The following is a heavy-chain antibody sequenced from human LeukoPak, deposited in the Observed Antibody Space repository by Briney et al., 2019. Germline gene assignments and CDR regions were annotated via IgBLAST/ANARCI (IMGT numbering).Heavy chain of an antibody. CDR1: GFSLSTNKMC. Sequence: SGPALVKPTQTLTLTCTFSGFSLSTNKMCVSWIRQPPGKALEWLARIDWDDDEYYSTSLQTRLTISKDTSKNQVVLTMTNMDPVDTATYYCARIRHGSGTYDYWGQGTLVTVSS. J-gene: IGHJ4*02. CDR2: IDWDDDE. V-gene: IGHV2-70*11. CDR3: ARIRHGSGTYDY. D-gene: IGHD3-10*01.